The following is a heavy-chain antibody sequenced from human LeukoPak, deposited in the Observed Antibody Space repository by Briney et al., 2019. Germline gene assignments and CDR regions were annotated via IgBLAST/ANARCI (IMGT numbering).Heavy chain of an antibody. Sequence: RGSLRLSCAASGFTFSSYAMSWVRQAPGKGLEWVSAISGSGGSTYYADSVKGRFTISRDNSKNTLYLQMNSLRAEDTAVYYCAKTLIEYSSSSPLDYWGQGTLVTVSS. CDR2: ISGSGGST. V-gene: IGHV3-23*01. CDR1: GFTFSSYA. CDR3: AKTLIEYSSSSPLDY. J-gene: IGHJ4*02. D-gene: IGHD6-6*01.